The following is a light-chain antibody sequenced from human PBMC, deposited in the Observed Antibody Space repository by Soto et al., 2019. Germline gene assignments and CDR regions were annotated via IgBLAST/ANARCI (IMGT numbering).Light chain of an antibody. J-gene: IGKJ1*01. CDR3: QQHGSSPRT. Sequence: EIVLTQSPGTLSLSPWERATLSCRASQSVSSSYLAWYQQKPGQPPRLLIYDSSTRATGFPDRFSGSGSGTDFTLTISRLEPADFAVYYCQQHGSSPRTFGQGTKVDIK. V-gene: IGKV3-20*01. CDR2: DSS. CDR1: QSVSSSY.